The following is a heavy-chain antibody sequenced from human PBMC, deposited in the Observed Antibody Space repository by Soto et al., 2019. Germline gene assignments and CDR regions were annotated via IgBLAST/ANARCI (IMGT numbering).Heavy chain of an antibody. CDR1: GGSISSYY. V-gene: IGHV4-59*01. CDR3: AKVNDFWTGYYSANWFEP. D-gene: IGHD3-3*01. J-gene: IGHJ5*02. Sequence: PSETLSPTCTVSGGSISSYYWSWIRQPPGKGLEWIGYIYYSGSTNYNPSLKSRVTISVDTSKNQFSLKLSSVTAADTAVYYCAKVNDFWTGYYSANWFEPWGQGTLVTVPS. CDR2: IYYSGST.